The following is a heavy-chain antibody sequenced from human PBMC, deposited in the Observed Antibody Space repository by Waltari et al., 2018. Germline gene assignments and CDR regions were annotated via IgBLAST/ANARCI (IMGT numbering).Heavy chain of an antibody. CDR3: ARDRGYQDY. D-gene: IGHD3-10*01. CDR1: GGSLSSYY. Sequence: QVQLQESGPGLVTPSETLSLTCTVSGGSLSSYYWSWIRQPPGKGLEWIGYIYSSGSTNYNPSLKSRVIISVDTSKNQFSLKVRSMTAADTAVYYCARDRGYQDYWGQGTLVTVSS. CDR2: IYSSGST. J-gene: IGHJ4*02. V-gene: IGHV4-59*01.